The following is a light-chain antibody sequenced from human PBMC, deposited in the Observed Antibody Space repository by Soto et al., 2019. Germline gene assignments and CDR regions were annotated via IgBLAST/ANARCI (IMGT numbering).Light chain of an antibody. Sequence: EIVMTQSPATLSVSPGERATLSRRASQSVSSNLAWYQQKPGQAPRLLIYGASTRATGIPARFSGSGSGTEFTLTISSLQSEDFAVYHCQQYNNWPWTFGQGTKVEIK. CDR3: QQYNNWPWT. CDR1: QSVSSN. V-gene: IGKV3-15*01. CDR2: GAS. J-gene: IGKJ1*01.